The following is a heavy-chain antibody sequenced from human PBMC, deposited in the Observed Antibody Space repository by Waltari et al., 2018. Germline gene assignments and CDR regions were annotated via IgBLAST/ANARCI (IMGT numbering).Heavy chain of an antibody. CDR3: ARRRAYCSSTSCYVSYFQH. D-gene: IGHD2-2*01. V-gene: IGHV4-34*01. J-gene: IGHJ1*01. Sequence: QVQLQQWGAGLLKPSETLSLTCAVHGGSFSGHSLSLLRQPPGNGLEWIGEINHSGSTNYNPSLKSRVTISVETSKNQFSLKLSSVTAADTAVYYCARRRAYCSSTSCYVSYFQHWGQGTLVTVSS. CDR2: INHSGST. CDR1: GGSFSGHS.